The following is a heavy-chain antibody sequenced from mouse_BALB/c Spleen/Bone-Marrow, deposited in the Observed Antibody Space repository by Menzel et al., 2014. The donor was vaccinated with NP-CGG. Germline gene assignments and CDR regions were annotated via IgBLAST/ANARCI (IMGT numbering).Heavy chain of an antibody. CDR3: ARHAYYDQTEVSFVY. D-gene: IGHD2-4*01. CDR1: GFSFSNYG. Sequence: DVMLVESGGGLVKSGGSLELSCAASGFSFSNYGMSWVRQTPEKRLEWVATISGDGRYTFYSDSVKGRFTISRDNAKNNLYLQLSSLRSEDTALYYCARHAYYDQTEVSFVYWGQGTLVTVSA. J-gene: IGHJ3*01. V-gene: IGHV5-9-2*01. CDR2: ISGDGRYT.